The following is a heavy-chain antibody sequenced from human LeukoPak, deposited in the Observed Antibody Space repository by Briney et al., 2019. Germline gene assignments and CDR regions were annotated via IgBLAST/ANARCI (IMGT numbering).Heavy chain of an antibody. CDR2: INHSGST. CDR1: GGSFSGYY. J-gene: IGHJ5*02. CDR3: ARAPGSESGYLSWFDP. Sequence: SETLSLTCAVYGGSFSGYYWSWIRQPPGKGLEWIGEINHSGSTNYNPSLKSRVTISVDTSKNQFSLKLSSVTAADTAVYYCARAPGSESGYLSWFDPWGQGTLVTVSS. D-gene: IGHD3-22*01. V-gene: IGHV4-34*01.